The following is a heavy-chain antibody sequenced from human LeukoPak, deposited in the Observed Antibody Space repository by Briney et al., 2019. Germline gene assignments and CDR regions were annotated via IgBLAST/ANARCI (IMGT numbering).Heavy chain of an antibody. D-gene: IGHD3-3*01. J-gene: IGHJ3*02. Sequence: PGGSLRLSCAASGFTFSSYGMHWVRQAPGKGLEWVAVIWYDGSNKYYADSVKGRFTISRDNSKNTLYLQMNRLRAEDTAVYYCAKDLNQYYDFWSGYYGNAFDIWGQGTMVTVSS. CDR2: IWYDGSNK. CDR3: AKDLNQYYDFWSGYYGNAFDI. V-gene: IGHV3-33*06. CDR1: GFTFSSYG.